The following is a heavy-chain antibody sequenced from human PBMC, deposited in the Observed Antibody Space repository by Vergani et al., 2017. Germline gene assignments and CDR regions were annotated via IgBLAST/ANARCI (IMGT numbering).Heavy chain of an antibody. CDR2: ISPDGFSN. Sequence: QVQLVQSGAEVGKPGASVKISCKASGSTFTAYYIHLVRQAPEQGLEWVGVISPDGFSNFYAQKFQGRVTITRDTATSTVYVEVTSLRSDDTAVYYCAREPPLTGFFDYWGQGTLVTVSS. J-gene: IGHJ4*02. CDR1: GSTFTAYY. D-gene: IGHD3-9*01. CDR3: AREPPLTGFFDY. V-gene: IGHV1-46*03.